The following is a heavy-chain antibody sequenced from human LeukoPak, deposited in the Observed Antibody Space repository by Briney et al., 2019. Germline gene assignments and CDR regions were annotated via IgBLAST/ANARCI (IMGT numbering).Heavy chain of an antibody. CDR3: ARSIVGAFYYFDY. Sequence: SCKASGGTFSSYAMHWVRQAPGKGLEWVAVISYDGNNKYYADSVKGRFTISRDNSKNTLYLQMNSLRAEDTAVYYCARSIVGAFYYFDYWGQGTLVTVSS. CDR2: ISYDGNNK. D-gene: IGHD1-26*01. J-gene: IGHJ4*02. V-gene: IGHV3-30-3*01. CDR1: GGTFSSYA.